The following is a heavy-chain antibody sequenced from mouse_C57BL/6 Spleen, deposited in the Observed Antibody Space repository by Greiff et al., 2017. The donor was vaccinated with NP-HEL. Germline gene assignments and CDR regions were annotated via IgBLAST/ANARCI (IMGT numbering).Heavy chain of an antibody. J-gene: IGHJ1*03. CDR1: GFTFSDYG. Sequence: EVQVVESGGGLVKPGGSLKLSCAASGFTFSDYGMHWVRQAPEKGLEWVAYISSGSSTIYYADTVKGRFTISRDNAKNTLFLQMTSLRYEDTAMYYCAREDIFITTVVAHWYFDVWGTGTTVTVSS. CDR2: ISSGSSTI. V-gene: IGHV5-17*01. CDR3: AREDIFITTVVAHWYFDV. D-gene: IGHD1-1*01.